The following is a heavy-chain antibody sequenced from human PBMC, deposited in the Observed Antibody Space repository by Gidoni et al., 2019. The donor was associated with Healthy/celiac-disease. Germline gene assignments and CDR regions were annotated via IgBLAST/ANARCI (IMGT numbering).Heavy chain of an antibody. V-gene: IGHV4-61*01. Sequence: QVQLQESGPGLVKPSETLSLTCTVSGGSVSSGRYYWSWIRQPPGKGLEWIGYIYYSGSTNYDPALKSRVTISVDTSKNQFSLKLSSVTAADTAVYYCARGGHYYGSGIPNDYWGQGTLVTVSS. J-gene: IGHJ4*02. CDR3: ARGGHYYGSGIPNDY. CDR2: IYYSGST. D-gene: IGHD3-10*01. CDR1: GGSVSSGRYY.